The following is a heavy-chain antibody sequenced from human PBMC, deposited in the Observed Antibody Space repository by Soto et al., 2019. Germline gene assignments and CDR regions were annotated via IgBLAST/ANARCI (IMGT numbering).Heavy chain of an antibody. CDR3: ARGEYQLPLYYYYYYMDV. CDR1: GFTFSSYW. J-gene: IGHJ6*03. D-gene: IGHD2-2*01. V-gene: IGHV3-74*01. CDR2: INSDGSST. Sequence: GGSLRLSCAASGFTFSSYWMHWVRQAPGKGLVWVSRINSDGSSTSYADSVKGRFTISRDNAKNTLYLQMNSLRAEDTAVYYCARGEYQLPLYYYYYYMDVWGKGTTVTVSS.